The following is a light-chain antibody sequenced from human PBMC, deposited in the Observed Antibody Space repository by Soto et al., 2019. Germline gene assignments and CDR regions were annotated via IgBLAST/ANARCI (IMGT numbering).Light chain of an antibody. CDR3: QQRSNRPLT. CDR1: QSVSSY. J-gene: IGKJ4*01. Sequence: IVLTQSPGTLSLSPGERATLSCRASQSVSSYLVWYQQKPGQGPRLLIYDASNRATGIPARFSGSGSGTDFTLTISSLEPEDFAVYYCQQRSNRPLTFGGGTKVDVK. V-gene: IGKV3-11*01. CDR2: DAS.